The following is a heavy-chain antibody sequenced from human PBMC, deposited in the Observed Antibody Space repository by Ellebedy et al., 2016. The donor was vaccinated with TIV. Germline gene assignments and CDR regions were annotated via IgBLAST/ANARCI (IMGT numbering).Heavy chain of an antibody. J-gene: IGHJ4*02. CDR3: ARSRGVSY. Sequence: PGGSLRLSCEASGFTFTNAWMSWVRQTPGRGLEWVANIKQDGSEKYYVDSVKGRFTISRDNAKNSLYLQMNSLRAEDTAVYFCARSRGVSYWGQGTLVTVSS. D-gene: IGHD2-8*01. CDR2: IKQDGSEK. CDR1: GFTFTNAW. V-gene: IGHV3-7*03.